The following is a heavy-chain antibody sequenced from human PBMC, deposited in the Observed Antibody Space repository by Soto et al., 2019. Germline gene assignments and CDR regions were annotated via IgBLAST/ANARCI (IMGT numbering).Heavy chain of an antibody. CDR3: SRVSPSDKSSDY. CDR2: SRNRVNNLST. CDR1: EFSFSDQY. V-gene: IGHV3-72*01. D-gene: IGHD2-21*01. J-gene: IGHJ4*02. Sequence: GGSLRLSCTVSADSEFSFSDQYMDWVRQAPGKGLEWVGRSRNRVNNLSTAYAAAVQGRFTISRDESKNTVYLQMHSLKPDDTVVYYCSRVSPSDKSSDYWGQGTLVTVSS.